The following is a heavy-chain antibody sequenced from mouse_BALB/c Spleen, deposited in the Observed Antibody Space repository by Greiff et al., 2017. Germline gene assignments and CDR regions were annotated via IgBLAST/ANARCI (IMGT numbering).Heavy chain of an antibody. V-gene: IGHV2-9*02. CDR3: ARGLYYYAMDY. J-gene: IGHJ4*01. Sequence: VQLVESGPGLVAPSQSLSITCTVSGFSLTSYGVHWVRQPPGKGLEWLGVIWAGGSTNYNSALMSRLSISKDNSKSQVFLKMNSLQTDDTAMYYCARGLYYYAMDYWGQGTSVTVSS. CDR2: IWAGGST. D-gene: IGHD6-2*01. CDR1: GFSLTSYG.